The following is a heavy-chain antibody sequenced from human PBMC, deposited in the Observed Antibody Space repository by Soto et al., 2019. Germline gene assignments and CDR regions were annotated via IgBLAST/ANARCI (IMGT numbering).Heavy chain of an antibody. D-gene: IGHD5-18*01. Sequence: SETLSLTCSVSGGAINSGGHYWSWIRQHPGKGLEWIGHIYKTGSTDFNPSLKDRLTISIDTSKNQFSLSLRSVTDADTAVYYCARDRIQFSMDVCGQGTT. CDR1: GGAINSGGHY. CDR2: IYKTGST. V-gene: IGHV4-31*03. J-gene: IGHJ6*02. CDR3: ARDRIQFSMDV.